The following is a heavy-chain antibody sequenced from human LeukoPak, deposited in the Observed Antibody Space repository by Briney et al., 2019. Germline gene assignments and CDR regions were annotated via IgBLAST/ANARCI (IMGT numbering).Heavy chain of an antibody. Sequence: GGSLGLSCAASGFTFSSYEMNWVRQAPGKGLEWVSYISGSDNTIYYADSVKGRFTISRDNTKNSLYLQMNSLRAEDTAVYYCASAYGGLLDYWCQGTLVTVSS. CDR2: ISGSDNTI. CDR3: ASAYGGLLDY. CDR1: GFTFSSYE. J-gene: IGHJ4*02. V-gene: IGHV3-48*03. D-gene: IGHD3-16*01.